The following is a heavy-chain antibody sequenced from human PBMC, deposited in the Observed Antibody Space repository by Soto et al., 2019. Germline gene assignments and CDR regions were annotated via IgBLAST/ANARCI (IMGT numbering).Heavy chain of an antibody. V-gene: IGHV3-30*18. CDR3: AKDSVVGHAFDI. Sequence: QVQLVESGGGVVQPGRSLRLSCAASGFTFSSYGMHWVRQAPGKGLEWVAVISYDGSNKYYADSVKGRFTISRDNSKNTLYLQMNSLRAEDTAVYYCAKDSVVGHAFDIWGQGTMVTVSS. CDR2: ISYDGSNK. D-gene: IGHD3-10*01. J-gene: IGHJ3*02. CDR1: GFTFSSYG.